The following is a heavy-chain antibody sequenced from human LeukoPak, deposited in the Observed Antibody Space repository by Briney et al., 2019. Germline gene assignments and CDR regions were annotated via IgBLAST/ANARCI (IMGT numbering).Heavy chain of an antibody. CDR1: GFTFSSYG. Sequence: GGSLRLSCAASGFTFSSYGMHWVRQAPGKGLEWVANIKQGGSEKYYVDSVKGRFTISRDNAKNSLYLQMNSLRAEDTAVYYCARGMGYDFWSGYYDYWGQGTLVTVSS. J-gene: IGHJ4*02. V-gene: IGHV3-7*01. D-gene: IGHD3-3*01. CDR2: IKQGGSEK. CDR3: ARGMGYDFWSGYYDY.